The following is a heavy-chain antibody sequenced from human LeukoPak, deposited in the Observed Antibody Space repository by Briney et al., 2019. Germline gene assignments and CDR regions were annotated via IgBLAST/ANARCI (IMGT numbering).Heavy chain of an antibody. CDR3: ARASDYVWGSYPTDY. J-gene: IGHJ4*02. V-gene: IGHV1-69*13. CDR1: GGTFRDYP. D-gene: IGHD3-16*02. CDR2: IIPMFGTA. Sequence: GASVKVSCKASGGTFRDYPLSWVRQAPGQGLEWMGGIIPMFGTAKYAQNFEGRAKITADESTSTAYKELSSLRSEDTAVYYCARASDYVWGSYPTDYWGQGTLVTVSS.